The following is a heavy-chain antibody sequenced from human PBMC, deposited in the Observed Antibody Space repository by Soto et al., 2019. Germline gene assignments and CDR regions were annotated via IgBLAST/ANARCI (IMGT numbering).Heavy chain of an antibody. CDR3: VRGGSGYYPRFDC. J-gene: IGHJ4*02. D-gene: IGHD3-3*01. V-gene: IGHV4-30-4*01. CDR1: GVSISSGEGY. CDR2: THSSGST. Sequence: QVQLQESGPGLVKPSQTLSLTCTVSGVSISSGEGYWSWIRQPPGKGLEWIGYTHSSGSTKYITSIQRRVFISVETSKHQFSPKVTSVTAADTAVYYCVRGGSGYYPRFDCWGQGTLVTVSS.